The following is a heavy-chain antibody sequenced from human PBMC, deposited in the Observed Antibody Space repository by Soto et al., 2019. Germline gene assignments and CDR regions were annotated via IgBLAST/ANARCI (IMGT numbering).Heavy chain of an antibody. D-gene: IGHD3-10*01. Sequence: PSETLSLTCTVSGGSISSSSYYWGWIRQPPGKGLEWIGRIYYSGSTYYNPSLKSRVTISVDTSKNQFSLKLSSVTAADTAVYYCARQGTYYYGSGSYYPGDAFDIWGQGTMVTVS. CDR3: ARQGTYYYGSGSYYPGDAFDI. J-gene: IGHJ3*02. CDR2: IYYSGST. V-gene: IGHV4-39*01. CDR1: GGSISSSSYY.